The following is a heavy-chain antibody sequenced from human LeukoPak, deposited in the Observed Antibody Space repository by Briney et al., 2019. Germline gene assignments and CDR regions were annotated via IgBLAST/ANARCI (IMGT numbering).Heavy chain of an antibody. D-gene: IGHD3-22*01. Sequence: GSLKLFCSASGFTGSSHYMSWVRQAPGKGLEWVSVIYSGGSTYYADSVKGRFTISRDNSKNTLYLQMNSLRAEDTAVYYCAREKDNSGYEYYFDYWGQGTLVTVSS. CDR3: AREKDNSGYEYYFDY. V-gene: IGHV3-53*01. CDR1: GFTGSSHY. CDR2: IYSGGST. J-gene: IGHJ4*02.